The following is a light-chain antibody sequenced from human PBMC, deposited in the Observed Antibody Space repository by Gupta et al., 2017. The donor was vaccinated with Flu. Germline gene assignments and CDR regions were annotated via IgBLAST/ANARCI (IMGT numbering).Light chain of an antibody. Sequence: GTLSLSPGERATLSCRASQSVSSSYLAWYQQKPGQAPRLLIYGASSRATGIPDRFSGSGSGTDFTLTISRLEPEDFAVYYCQQYGSSPYAFGQGTKLEIK. J-gene: IGKJ2*01. CDR1: QSVSSSY. V-gene: IGKV3-20*01. CDR2: GAS. CDR3: QQYGSSPYA.